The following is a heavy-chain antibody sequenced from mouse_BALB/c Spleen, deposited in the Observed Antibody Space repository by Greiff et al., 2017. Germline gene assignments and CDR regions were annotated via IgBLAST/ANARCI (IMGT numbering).Heavy chain of an antibody. CDR3: ARDYDGAMDY. D-gene: IGHD2-4*01. J-gene: IGHJ4*01. CDR2: IYPGDGDT. Sequence: VKLMESGAELVRPGSSVKISCKASGYAFSSYWMNWVKQRPGQGLEWIGQIYPGDGDTNYNGKFKGKATLTADKSSSTAYMQLSSLTSEDSAVYFCARDYDGAMDYWGQGTSVTVSS. V-gene: IGHV1-80*01. CDR1: GYAFSSYW.